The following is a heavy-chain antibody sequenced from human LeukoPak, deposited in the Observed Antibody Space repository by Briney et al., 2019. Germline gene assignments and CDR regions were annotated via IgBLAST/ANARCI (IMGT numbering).Heavy chain of an antibody. CDR2: INPNSGGT. V-gene: IGHV1-2*02. J-gene: IGHJ5*02. CDR3: AREGYSGGQPPVNSFDP. Sequence: ASVTVSCKASGYTFTGYYMHWVRQAPGQGLEWMGWINPNSGGTNYAQKFQGRVTMTRDTSTSTAYMELSRLRSDDTAVYYCAREGYSGGQPPVNSFDPWGQGTLVTVSS. D-gene: IGHD6-19*01. CDR1: GYTFTGYY.